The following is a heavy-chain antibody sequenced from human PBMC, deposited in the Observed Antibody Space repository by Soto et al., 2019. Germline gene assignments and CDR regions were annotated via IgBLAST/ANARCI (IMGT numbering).Heavy chain of an antibody. V-gene: IGHV4-39*01. D-gene: IGHD3-3*01. Sequence: PSETLSLTCTVSGGSISSSSYYWGWIRQPPGKGLEWIGSIYYSGSTYYNPSLKSRVTISVDTSKNQFSLKLSSVTAADTAVYYCARSLFNYDFWSGSGWFDPWGQGTLVTVSS. CDR3: ARSLFNYDFWSGSGWFDP. CDR1: GGSISSSSYY. J-gene: IGHJ5*02. CDR2: IYYSGST.